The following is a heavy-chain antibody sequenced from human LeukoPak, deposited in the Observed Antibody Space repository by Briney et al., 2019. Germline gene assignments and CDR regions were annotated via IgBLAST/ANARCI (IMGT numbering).Heavy chain of an antibody. V-gene: IGHV3-30-3*01. CDR1: GFTFSSYA. D-gene: IGHD2-15*01. Sequence: GGSLRPSCAASGFTFSSYAMHWVRQAPGKGLEWVAVISYDGSNKYYADSVKGRFTISRDNSKNTLYLQMNSLRAEDTAVYYCARAREHGGGSYFDYWGQGTLVTVSS. J-gene: IGHJ4*02. CDR3: ARAREHGGGSYFDY. CDR2: ISYDGSNK.